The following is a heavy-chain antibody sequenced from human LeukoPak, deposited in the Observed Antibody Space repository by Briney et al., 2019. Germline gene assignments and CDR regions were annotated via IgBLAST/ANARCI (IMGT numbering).Heavy chain of an antibody. V-gene: IGHV4-59*01. CDR2: IYYSGST. J-gene: IGHJ3*02. Sequence: MSSETLSLTCTVSGGSISSYYWSWIRQPPGEGLEWIGYIYYSGSTNYNPSLKSRVTISVDTSKNQFSLKLSSVTAADTAVYYCARIRRGYDDAFDIWGQGTMVTVSS. CDR3: ARIRRGYDDAFDI. D-gene: IGHD1-1*01. CDR1: GGSISSYY.